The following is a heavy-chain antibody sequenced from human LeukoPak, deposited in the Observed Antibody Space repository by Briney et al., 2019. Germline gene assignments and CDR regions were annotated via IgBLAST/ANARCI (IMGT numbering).Heavy chain of an antibody. D-gene: IGHD4-11*01. CDR1: GYSISSGYY. CDR3: ARDRGNYEVFDY. V-gene: IGHV4-38-2*02. Sequence: SETLSLTCTVSGYSISSGYYWGWIPQPPGKGLEWIGNIYHSGSTYYNPSLKSRVTISVDTSKNQFSLKLTSVTAADTAVYYCARDRGNYEVFDYWGQGSLVTVSS. J-gene: IGHJ4*02. CDR2: IYHSGST.